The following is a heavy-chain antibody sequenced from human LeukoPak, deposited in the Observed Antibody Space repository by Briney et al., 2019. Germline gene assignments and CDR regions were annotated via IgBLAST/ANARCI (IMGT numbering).Heavy chain of an antibody. CDR3: ARAPNYGGNSRPSHFDY. CDR1: GGSISSYY. V-gene: IGHV4-59*01. D-gene: IGHD4-23*01. Sequence: SETLSLTCTVSGGSISSYYWSWIRLPPGKGLEWIGYIYYSGSTNYNPSLKSRVTISVDTSKNQFSLKLSSVTAADTAVYYCARAPNYGGNSRPSHFDYWGQGTLVTVSS. CDR2: IYYSGST. J-gene: IGHJ4*02.